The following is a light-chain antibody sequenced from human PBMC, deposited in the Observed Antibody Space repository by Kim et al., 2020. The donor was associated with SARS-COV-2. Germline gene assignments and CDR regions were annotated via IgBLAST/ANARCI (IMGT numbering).Light chain of an antibody. V-gene: IGKV1-17*01. J-gene: IGKJ5*01. CDR1: QDIRND. CDR3: LQHNTYPIT. Sequence: ASVGARVTITCRASQDIRNDLGWYQPNPGRAPKRLIYGASSLQSGVPSRFSGSGSGTEFTLTISSLQPEDFATYCCLQHNTYPITFGQGTRLEIK. CDR2: GAS.